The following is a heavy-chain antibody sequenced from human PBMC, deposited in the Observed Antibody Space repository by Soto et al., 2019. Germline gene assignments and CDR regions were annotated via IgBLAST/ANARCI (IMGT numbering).Heavy chain of an antibody. D-gene: IGHD2-15*01. Sequence: EVQLVESGGGLVQPGGSLRLSCTASGFTFNTYWMTWVRQAPGKGLEWVASIKHDGSDSWDVDSVEGRFIASRDNAKNSLFLQMDSLRAEDTAVYYGARGWGYYFDLWGQGTLVTVSS. CDR2: IKHDGSDS. CDR1: GFTFNTYW. V-gene: IGHV3-7*01. J-gene: IGHJ5*02. CDR3: ARGWGYYFDL.